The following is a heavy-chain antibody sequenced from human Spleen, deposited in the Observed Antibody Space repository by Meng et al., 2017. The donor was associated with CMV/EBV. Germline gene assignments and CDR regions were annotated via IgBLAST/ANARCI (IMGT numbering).Heavy chain of an antibody. CDR2: IKSKADGGTT. CDR3: TTGILGTNSV. D-gene: IGHD1-26*01. CDR1: GFTFSDAW. J-gene: IGHJ4*02. V-gene: IGHV3-15*01. Sequence: GESLKISCAASGFTFSDAWMNWVRQAPGKGLEWVGRIKSKADGGTTQYAAPVKGRVTISRDDSKNTVYLQMNSLKTEDTAVYSCTTGILGTNSVWGQGTLVTVSS.